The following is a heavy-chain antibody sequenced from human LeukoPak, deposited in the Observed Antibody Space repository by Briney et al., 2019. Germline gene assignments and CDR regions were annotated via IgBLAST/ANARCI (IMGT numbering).Heavy chain of an antibody. D-gene: IGHD6-19*01. J-gene: IGHJ3*02. CDR1: GYTFTSYY. CDR2: INPSGGST. Sequence: ASVKVSCKASGYTFTSYYMHWVRQAPGQGLEWMGIINPSGGSTSYAQKFQGRVTITTDTSTSTAYMELRSLRSDDTAVYYCARAGWYELPRYAFDIWGQGTMVTVSS. V-gene: IGHV1-46*01. CDR3: ARAGWYELPRYAFDI.